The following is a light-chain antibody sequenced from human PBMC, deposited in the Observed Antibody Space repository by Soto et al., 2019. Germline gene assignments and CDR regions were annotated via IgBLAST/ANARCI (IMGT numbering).Light chain of an antibody. CDR1: QSVSSNY. V-gene: IGKV3-20*01. Sequence: EIVLTQSPGTLSLYPGETATLSCRARQSVSSNYLAWYQQKPGQAPRLLTYGPSSRATGIPDRFSGSGSGTDFTLTISRLEPEDSAVYYCQQYGTSPWTFGQGTKVEI. CDR3: QQYGTSPWT. CDR2: GPS. J-gene: IGKJ1*01.